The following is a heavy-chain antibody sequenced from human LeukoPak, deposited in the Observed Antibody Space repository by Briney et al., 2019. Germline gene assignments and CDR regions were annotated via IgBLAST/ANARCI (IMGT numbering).Heavy chain of an antibody. CDR1: GGSISSSSYY. J-gene: IGHJ4*02. D-gene: IGHD6-19*01. CDR3: ARVFGWNYFDY. Sequence: SETLSLTCTVSGGSISSSSYYWGWIRQPPGKGLEWIGSIYYSGSTYYNPSLKSRVTISVDTSKNQFSLKLSSVTAADTAVYYCARVFGWNYFDYWGQGTLVTVSS. V-gene: IGHV4-39*01. CDR2: IYYSGST.